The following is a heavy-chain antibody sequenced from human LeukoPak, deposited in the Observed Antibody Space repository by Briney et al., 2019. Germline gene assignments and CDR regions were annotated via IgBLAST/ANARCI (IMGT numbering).Heavy chain of an antibody. D-gene: IGHD3-22*01. J-gene: IGHJ4*02. CDR3: AKDYYDTSGSTHFFDY. CDR1: GFTFYSYA. CDR2: ISGSSSRI. Sequence: PGGSLRLSCAASGFTFYSYAMTWVRQAPGKGLEWVSVISGSSSRILYADSVKGRFTISRDNSKNTLYLQMNSLRAEDTALYYCAKDYYDTSGSTHFFDYWGQGTLVTDSS. V-gene: IGHV3-23*01.